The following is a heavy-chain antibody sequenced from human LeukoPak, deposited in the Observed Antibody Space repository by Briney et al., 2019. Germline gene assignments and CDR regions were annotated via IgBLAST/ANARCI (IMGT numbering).Heavy chain of an antibody. CDR1: GFTFRSYW. CDR3: ASGLELDY. J-gene: IGHJ4*02. Sequence: GGSLRLSCAASGFTFRSYWMRLVRQAPGKGLEWVANIKQDGSEKNYVDSVKGRFTISRDNAKNSLYLQMNSLRAKDTAVYYCASGLELDYWGQGTLVTVSS. V-gene: IGHV3-7*03. CDR2: IKQDGSEK.